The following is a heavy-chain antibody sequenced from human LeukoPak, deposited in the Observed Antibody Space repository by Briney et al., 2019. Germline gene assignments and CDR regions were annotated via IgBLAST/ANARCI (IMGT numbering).Heavy chain of an antibody. V-gene: IGHV4-59*01. CDR2: IYYSGST. Sequence: SETLSLTCTVSGGSISSYYWSWLRQPPGKGLEWIGYIYYSGSTNYNPSLKSRVTISVDTSKNQFSLKLSSVTAADTAVYYCARGMDYYYDSSGYHDYWGQGTLVTVSS. CDR3: ARGMDYYYDSSGYHDY. D-gene: IGHD3-22*01. J-gene: IGHJ4*02. CDR1: GGSISSYY.